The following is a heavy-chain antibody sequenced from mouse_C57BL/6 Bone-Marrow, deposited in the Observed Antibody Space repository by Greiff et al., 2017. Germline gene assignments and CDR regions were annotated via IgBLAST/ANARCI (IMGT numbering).Heavy chain of an antibody. Sequence: EVQLQQSGGGLVQPKGSLKLSCAASGFSFNTYAMNWVRQAPGKGLEWVARIRSKSNNYATYYADSVKDRFTISRDDSESMLYLQMNNLKTEDTAMYYCVRLTYYYAMDYWGQGTSVTVSS. CDR2: IRSKSNNYAT. D-gene: IGHD1-1*01. CDR1: GFSFNTYA. J-gene: IGHJ4*01. CDR3: VRLTYYYAMDY. V-gene: IGHV10-1*01.